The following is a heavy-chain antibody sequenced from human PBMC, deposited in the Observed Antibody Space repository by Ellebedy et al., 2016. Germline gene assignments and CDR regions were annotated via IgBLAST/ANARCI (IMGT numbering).Heavy chain of an antibody. Sequence: ASVKVSCKTSGGAFNTYAITWVRQAPGQGLEWMGRIIPMLGIANYTQRFQGRVTITADKSTATAYMELTSLRFEDTAVYFCASPDYGDSPTHKSKRQYYYGMDVWGQGTTVTVPS. V-gene: IGHV1-69*10. J-gene: IGHJ6*02. CDR3: ASPDYGDSPTHKSKRQYYYGMDV. CDR2: IIPMLGIA. CDR1: GGAFNTYA. D-gene: IGHD4-17*01.